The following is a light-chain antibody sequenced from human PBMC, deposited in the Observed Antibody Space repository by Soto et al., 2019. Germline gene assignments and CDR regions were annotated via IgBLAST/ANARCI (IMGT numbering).Light chain of an antibody. V-gene: IGKV2-28*01. CDR3: MQALQTPLT. CDR2: LGS. Sequence: DIVMTQSPLSLPVTPGEPASISCRSSQSLLHSNGYNYLDWYLQKPGQPPQLLIYLGSNRASGVPDRFSGSGSGTEFTLKINRVEAEDVGVYFCMQALQTPLTFGGGTKVEIK. CDR1: QSLLHSNGYNY. J-gene: IGKJ4*01.